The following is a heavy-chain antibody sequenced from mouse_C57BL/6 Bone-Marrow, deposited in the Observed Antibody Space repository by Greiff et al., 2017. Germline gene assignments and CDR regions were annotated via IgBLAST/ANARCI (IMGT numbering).Heavy chain of an antibody. CDR3: ARDTTGGNWYFDV. CDR1: GFTFSDYY. D-gene: IGHD1-1*01. Sequence: DVKLVESEGGLVQPGSSMKLSCTASGFTFSDYYMAWVRQVPEKGLEWVANINYDGSSTYYLDSLKSRFIISRDNAKNILYLQMSSLKSEDTATYYCARDTTGGNWYFDVWGTGTTVTVSS. J-gene: IGHJ1*03. CDR2: INYDGSST. V-gene: IGHV5-16*01.